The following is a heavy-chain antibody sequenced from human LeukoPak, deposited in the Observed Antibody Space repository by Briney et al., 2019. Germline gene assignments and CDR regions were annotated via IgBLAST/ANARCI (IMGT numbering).Heavy chain of an antibody. J-gene: IGHJ6*03. V-gene: IGHV1-46*01. CDR2: INPSGGST. D-gene: IGHD3-16*01. CDR1: GYTFTSYY. Sequence: GASVKVSCKASGYTFTSYYIHWVRQAPGQGLEWMGIINPSGGSTSYAQKFQGRVTMTRDMSTSTVYMELSSLRSEDTAVYYCARDLLGYNYYMDVWGKGTTVTVSS. CDR3: ARDLLGYNYYMDV.